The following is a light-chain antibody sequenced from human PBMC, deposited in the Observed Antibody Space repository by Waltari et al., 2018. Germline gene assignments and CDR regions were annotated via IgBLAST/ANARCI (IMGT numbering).Light chain of an antibody. CDR1: SSAVGGYNY. CDR3: SSYTSSSTLV. V-gene: IGLV2-14*01. J-gene: IGLJ2*01. Sequence: QSALTQPPSVSGSSGQSLTISCTGTSSAVGGYNYVSWYQQHPGKAPKLMIYDVSKRPSGVSNRFSGSKAGNTASLTISGLQAEDEADYYCSSYTSSSTLVFGGGTKLTVL. CDR2: DVS.